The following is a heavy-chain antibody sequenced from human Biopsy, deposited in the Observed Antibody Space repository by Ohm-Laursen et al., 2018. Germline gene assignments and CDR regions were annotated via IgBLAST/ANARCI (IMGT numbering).Heavy chain of an antibody. CDR3: ARGSNEYGGLYFPH. Sequence: GTLSLTCTVSGGSFTGHYWTWIRQPPGRGLEWIGHISHTGYTSYKSSLKSRVTISLDTSRKHFSLRLTSLAAADTPVYYCARGSNEYGGLYFPHWGQGTLVTVSS. J-gene: IGHJ1*01. V-gene: IGHV4-59*11. CDR2: ISHTGYT. D-gene: IGHD4-23*01. CDR1: GGSFTGHY.